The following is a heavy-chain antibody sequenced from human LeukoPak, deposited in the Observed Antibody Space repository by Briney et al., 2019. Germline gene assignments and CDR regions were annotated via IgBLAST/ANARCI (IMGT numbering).Heavy chain of an antibody. Sequence: GSLRLSCAASGFSLSHYSVTWVRQASGKGLEWVSYIGVTGSPTYYADSVKARFTISRDDAKESLYLQMNSLRAEDTAVYYCARDIYGSGGYWGQGTLVTVSS. D-gene: IGHD3-10*01. V-gene: IGHV3-48*01. CDR2: IGVTGSPT. CDR3: ARDIYGSGGY. J-gene: IGHJ4*02. CDR1: GFSLSHYS.